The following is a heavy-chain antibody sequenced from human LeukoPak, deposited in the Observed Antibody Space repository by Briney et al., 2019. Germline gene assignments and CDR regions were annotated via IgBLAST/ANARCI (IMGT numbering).Heavy chain of an antibody. Sequence: TGGSLRLSCVASGFTFSSYSMNWVRQAPGKGLEWVANIKQDGSEKYYVDSVKGRFTISRDNAKNSLFLQMNSLRAEDTAVYYCAREGIAATADYWGQGTLVTVSS. D-gene: IGHD6-13*01. CDR1: GFTFSSYS. CDR3: AREGIAATADY. V-gene: IGHV3-7*01. CDR2: IKQDGSEK. J-gene: IGHJ4*02.